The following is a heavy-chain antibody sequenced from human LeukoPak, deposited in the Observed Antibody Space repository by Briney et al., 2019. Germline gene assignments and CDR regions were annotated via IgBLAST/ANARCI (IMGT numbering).Heavy chain of an antibody. J-gene: IGHJ6*02. Sequence: SQTLSLTCAISGDSVSSNSAAWNWIRQSPSRGLDWLGRTYYRSKWYNDYAVSVKSRITIDPDTYKNQFSLQLNSVTPEETAVYYCARVEGVGSSWYIDYYGMDVWGQGTTVTVSS. CDR2: TYYRSKWYN. D-gene: IGHD6-13*01. V-gene: IGHV6-1*01. CDR1: GDSVSSNSAA. CDR3: ARVEGVGSSWYIDYYGMDV.